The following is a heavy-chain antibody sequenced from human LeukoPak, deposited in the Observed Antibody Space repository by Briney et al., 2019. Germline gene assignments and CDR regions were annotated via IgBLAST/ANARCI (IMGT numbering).Heavy chain of an antibody. V-gene: IGHV3-7*01. J-gene: IGHJ2*01. CDR1: GFTFSSYW. CDR2: IKQDGSEK. CDR3: TREKHDTVTPGWSFDL. D-gene: IGHD4-17*01. Sequence: PGGSLRLSCAASGFTFSSYWMSWVRQAPGKGLEWVANIKQDGSEKYYVDSVKGRFTISRDNAKNSLYLQMNSLRADDTAVYYCTREKHDTVTPGWSFDLWGRGTLATVSS.